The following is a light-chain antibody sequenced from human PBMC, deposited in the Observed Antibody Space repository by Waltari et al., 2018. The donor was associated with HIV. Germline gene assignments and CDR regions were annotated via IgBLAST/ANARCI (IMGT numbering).Light chain of an antibody. CDR2: KDS. J-gene: IGLJ3*02. V-gene: IGLV3-27*01. CDR1: VVAKKY. CDR3: YSAADNIGV. Sequence: SYELTQPSSVSVSPGQTARITCTGDVVAKKYARWFQQKPGQAPVLVIDKDSERPSGIPERFSGSSSGTTVTFTISGAQVEDEADYYCYSAADNIGVFGGGTKLTVL.